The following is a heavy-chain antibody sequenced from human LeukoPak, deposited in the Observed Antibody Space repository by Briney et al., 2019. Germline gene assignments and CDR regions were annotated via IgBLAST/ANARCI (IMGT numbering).Heavy chain of an antibody. V-gene: IGHV3-30*18. Sequence: GGSLRLSCAASGFTFSSYGMHWVRQAPGKGLEWVAVISYDGSNKYYADSVKGRFTISRDNSKDTLYLQMNSLRAEDTAVYYCAKGSGSSQGAYYYYYGMDVWGRGTTVTVSS. J-gene: IGHJ6*02. CDR1: GFTFSSYG. D-gene: IGHD1-26*01. CDR2: ISYDGSNK. CDR3: AKGSGSSQGAYYYYYGMDV.